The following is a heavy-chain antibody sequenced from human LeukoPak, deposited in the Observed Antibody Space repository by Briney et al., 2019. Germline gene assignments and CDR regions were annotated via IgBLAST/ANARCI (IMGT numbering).Heavy chain of an antibody. J-gene: IGHJ4*02. D-gene: IGHD2-8*01. CDR2: IYPNSGAT. V-gene: IGHV1-2*02. Sequence: ASVKVSCKTSGYTFTAYHMYWLRQAPGQGLECMGWIYPNSGATGYAQNFQRRVTMTRDTSVSTIYMELSRLRSDDTAVYYCARDGVSTTPDFDYWGQGTLVTVSS. CDR3: ARDGVSTTPDFDY. CDR1: GYTFTAYH.